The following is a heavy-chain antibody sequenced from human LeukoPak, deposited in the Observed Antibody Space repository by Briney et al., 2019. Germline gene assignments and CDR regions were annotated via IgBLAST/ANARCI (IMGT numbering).Heavy chain of an antibody. CDR2: IWYDGSNK. CDR3: ARELLDAFDI. CDR1: GFTFSSYG. J-gene: IGHJ3*02. Sequence: PGGSLRLSRAASGFTFSSYGMHWVRQAPGKGLEWVAVIWYDGSNKYYADSVRGRFTISRDNSKNTLYLQMNSLRAEDTAVYYCARELLDAFDIWGQGTMGTVSS. V-gene: IGHV3-33*01.